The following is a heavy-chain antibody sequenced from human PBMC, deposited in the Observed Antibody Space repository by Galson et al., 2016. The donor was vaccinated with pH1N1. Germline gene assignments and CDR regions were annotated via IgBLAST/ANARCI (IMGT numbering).Heavy chain of an antibody. J-gene: IGHJ6*02. CDR1: GGTFSSSA. CDR3: ARAKGGFCSGGRCYDYYGMDV. V-gene: IGHV1-69*13. D-gene: IGHD2-15*01. Sequence: SVKVSCKASGGTFSSSAFSWVRQAPGQGLEWIGGIIPIFGPANYAQMFQGRVTITADESTATVYMELSSVRSEDTAVYYCARAKGGFCSGGRCYDYYGMDVWGQGTTVTVSS. CDR2: IIPIFGPA.